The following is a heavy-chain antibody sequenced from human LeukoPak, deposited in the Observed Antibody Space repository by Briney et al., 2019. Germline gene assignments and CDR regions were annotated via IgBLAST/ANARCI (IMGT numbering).Heavy chain of an antibody. Sequence: SETLSLTCAVYGGSFSGYYWSWIRQPPGKGLEWIGEINHSGSTNYNPSLKSRVTISVDTSKNQFSLKLSSVTAADTAVYYCARVYCSSTSCYRPHYFDYWGQGTLVTVSS. CDR2: INHSGST. CDR1: GGSFSGYY. D-gene: IGHD2-2*02. CDR3: ARVYCSSTSCYRPHYFDY. V-gene: IGHV4-34*01. J-gene: IGHJ4*02.